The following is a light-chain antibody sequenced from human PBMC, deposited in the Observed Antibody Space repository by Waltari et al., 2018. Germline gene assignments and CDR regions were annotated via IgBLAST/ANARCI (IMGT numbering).Light chain of an antibody. CDR2: EVT. CDR3: SSYTSSSTPLV. J-gene: IGLJ2*01. Sequence: QSALTQPASVSGSPGQSITISCTGTSSAVGASNSVSWYQQHPGQAPKLMIYEVTSRPSGVSNRFSGSKSGNTASLTISGLQAEDEADYYCSSYTSSSTPLVFGGGTKLTVL. CDR1: SSAVGASNS. V-gene: IGLV2-14*01.